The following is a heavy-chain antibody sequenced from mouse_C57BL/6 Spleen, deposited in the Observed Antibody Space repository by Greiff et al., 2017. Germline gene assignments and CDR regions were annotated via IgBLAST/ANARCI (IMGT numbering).Heavy chain of an antibody. Sequence: EVQLVESGPELVKPGASVKISCKASGYSFTDYNMNWVKQSNGKSLEWIGVINPNYGTTCYNQKFKGKATLSVDQSSSTAYMQLNSLTSEDSAVYYCARSGYGYDGGFAYWGQGTLVTVSA. D-gene: IGHD2-2*01. J-gene: IGHJ3*01. CDR3: ARSGYGYDGGFAY. CDR1: GYSFTDYN. CDR2: INPNYGTT. V-gene: IGHV1-39*01.